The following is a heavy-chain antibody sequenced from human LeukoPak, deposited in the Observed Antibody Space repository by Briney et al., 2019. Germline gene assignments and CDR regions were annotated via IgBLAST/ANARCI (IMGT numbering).Heavy chain of an antibody. CDR1: GGSFSGYY. J-gene: IGHJ3*02. D-gene: IGHD3-22*01. Sequence: PSETLSLTCTVYGGSFSGYYWSWIRQPPGKGLEWIGEINHSGSTNYNPSLKSRVTISVDKSKNQFSLKLSSVTAADTAVYYCARGPSQRSTMIVVVIKGFDIWGQGTMVTVSS. CDR3: ARGPSQRSTMIVVVIKGFDI. V-gene: IGHV4-34*01. CDR2: INHSGST.